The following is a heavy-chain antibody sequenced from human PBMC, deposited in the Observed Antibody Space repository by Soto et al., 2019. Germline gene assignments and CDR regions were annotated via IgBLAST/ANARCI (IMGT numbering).Heavy chain of an antibody. CDR1: GGSISSGGYY. Sequence: SETLSLTCTVSGGSISSGGYYWSWIRQHPGKGLEWIGYIYYSGSTYYNPSLKSRVTISVDTSKNQFSLKLSSVTAADTAVYYCARVQRWLQTHYWYYGMDVWGQGTTVTVS. CDR3: ARVQRWLQTHYWYYGMDV. J-gene: IGHJ6*02. D-gene: IGHD5-12*01. CDR2: IYYSGST. V-gene: IGHV4-31*03.